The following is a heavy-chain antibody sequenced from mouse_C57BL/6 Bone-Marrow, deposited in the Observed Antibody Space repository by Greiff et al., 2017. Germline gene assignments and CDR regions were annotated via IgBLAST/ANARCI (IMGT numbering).Heavy chain of an antibody. J-gene: IGHJ3*01. CDR3: ERGESVRSAWFAY. D-gene: IGHD1-3*01. CDR1: GYTFTSYG. Sequence: QVQLQQSGAELARPGASVKLSCKASGYTFTSYGIRWVKQRTGQGLEWIGEIYPSSGNTYYNEKFKGKATLTADKSSSTAYMELRSLTSEDSAVYLWERGESVRSAWFAYWGQGTLVTVSA. V-gene: IGHV1-81*01. CDR2: IYPSSGNT.